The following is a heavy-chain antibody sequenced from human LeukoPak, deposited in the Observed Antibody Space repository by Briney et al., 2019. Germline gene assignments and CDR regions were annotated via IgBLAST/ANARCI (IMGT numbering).Heavy chain of an antibody. D-gene: IGHD1/OR15-1a*01. CDR1: GFSFSNYA. Sequence: GGSLRLSCAVSGFSFSNYAMSWVCQFPGKGLEWVSGISGTGGNTYYADSVKGRFTISRDNSKNMLYLQMNTLTAEDTAIYFCAKDFEFKWQQPSDHWGQGTPVTVSS. CDR2: ISGTGGNT. V-gene: IGHV3-23*01. J-gene: IGHJ4*02. CDR3: AKDFEFKWQQPSDH.